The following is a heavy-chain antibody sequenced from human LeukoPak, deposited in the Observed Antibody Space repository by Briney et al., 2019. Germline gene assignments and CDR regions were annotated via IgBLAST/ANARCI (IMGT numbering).Heavy chain of an antibody. CDR3: AKGCYDSSGYYLTPFDC. CDR2: VSGNGGST. CDR1: GFTFSSHA. V-gene: IGHV3-23*01. Sequence: GGSLRLSCAASGFTFSSHAMSWVRQAPGKGLEWVSAVSGNGGSTYYADSVKGRFTISRDNSKNTLYLQMNSLRVDDTALYYCAKGCYDSSGYYLTPFDCWGQGSPVTVSS. D-gene: IGHD3-22*01. J-gene: IGHJ4*02.